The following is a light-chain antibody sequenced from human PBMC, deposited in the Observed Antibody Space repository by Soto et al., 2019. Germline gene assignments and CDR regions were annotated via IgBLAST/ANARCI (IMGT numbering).Light chain of an antibody. CDR1: QSVSNW. J-gene: IGKJ1*01. CDR2: EVS. V-gene: IGKV1-5*03. CDR3: QQYDTYSRT. Sequence: DIQMTQSPSALSASVGDRVTITCRASQSVSNWLAWYRQKPGEAPKLLSYEVSTLERGVTSTFSGSVSGTEITLTIISLEPDDFATFYCQQYDTYSRTCGQGTKVEVK.